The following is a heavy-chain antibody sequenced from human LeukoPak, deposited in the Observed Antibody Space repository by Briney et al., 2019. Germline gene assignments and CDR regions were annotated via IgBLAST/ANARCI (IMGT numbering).Heavy chain of an antibody. D-gene: IGHD4-23*01. CDR1: GFTFSSYE. CDR3: ATTVLIPRSFDY. Sequence: PGGSLRLSCAASGFTFSSYEMNWARQAPGKGLEWISYISSSGSNVYYADSVKGRFTISRGNAKNSLYLQMNSLRAEDTAIYYCATTVLIPRSFDYWGQGTLVTVSS. CDR2: ISSSGSNV. V-gene: IGHV3-48*03. J-gene: IGHJ4*02.